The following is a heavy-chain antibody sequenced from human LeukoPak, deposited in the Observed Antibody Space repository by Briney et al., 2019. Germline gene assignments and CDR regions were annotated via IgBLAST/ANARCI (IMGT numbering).Heavy chain of an antibody. D-gene: IGHD2-15*01. Sequence: GGSLRLSCAASGFTFSSYGMHWVRQAPGKGLEWVAVISYDGSNKYYADSVKGRFTISRDNSKNTLYLQMNSLRAEDTAVYYCAKAGIVVVVAATPVPDYWGQGTLVTVSS. CDR3: AKAGIVVVVAATPVPDY. CDR2: ISYDGSNK. J-gene: IGHJ4*02. CDR1: GFTFSSYG. V-gene: IGHV3-30*18.